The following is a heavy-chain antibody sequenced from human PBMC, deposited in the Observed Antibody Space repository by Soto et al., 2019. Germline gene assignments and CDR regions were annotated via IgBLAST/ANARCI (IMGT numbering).Heavy chain of an antibody. J-gene: IGHJ4*02. D-gene: IGHD7-27*01. CDR3: ARGTGDLDY. Sequence: EVQLVESGGGVVRPGGFLRLSCTASGFTFDDSGMTWVRQVPGKGLEWVSSITWNAGSTTYADSVKGRFTISRDRGKKSLFLQMSGLRDEDTAFYYCARGTGDLDYWGQGTLVTVSS. CDR1: GFTFDDSG. CDR2: ITWNAGST. V-gene: IGHV3-20*04.